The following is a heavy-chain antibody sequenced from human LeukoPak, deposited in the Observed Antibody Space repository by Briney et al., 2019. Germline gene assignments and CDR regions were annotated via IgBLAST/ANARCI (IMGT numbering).Heavy chain of an antibody. CDR2: ISGSGGST. CDR3: AMGHYYDSSVVGD. Sequence: GGSLRLSCAASGFTFSSYVMSWVRQAPGKGLEWVSAISGSGGSTYYADSVKGRFTISRDNSKNTLYLQMNSLRAEDTAVYYCAMGHYYDSSVVGDWGQGTLVTVSS. V-gene: IGHV3-23*01. CDR1: GFTFSSYV. J-gene: IGHJ4*02. D-gene: IGHD3-22*01.